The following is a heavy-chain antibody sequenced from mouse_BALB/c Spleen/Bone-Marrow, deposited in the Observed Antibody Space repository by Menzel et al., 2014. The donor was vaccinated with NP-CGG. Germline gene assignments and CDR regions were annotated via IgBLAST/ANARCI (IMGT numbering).Heavy chain of an antibody. J-gene: IGHJ2*01. CDR1: GYTFTGYC. CDR2: IYPCDGST. Sequence: VKLLESGPELVKPGASVKMSCKASGYTFTGYCIHWVKQRPGQGLEWIGWIYPCDGSTKYNEKFKGKTTLTADKSSSTAYMLLSSPTSEDSAIYFCARGERPYYFDYWGQGTTLTASS. V-gene: IGHV1S56*01. CDR3: ARGERPYYFDY.